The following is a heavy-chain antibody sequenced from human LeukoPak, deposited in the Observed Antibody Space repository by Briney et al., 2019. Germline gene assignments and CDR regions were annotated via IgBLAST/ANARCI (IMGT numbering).Heavy chain of an antibody. D-gene: IGHD4-17*01. J-gene: IGHJ4*02. CDR3: ARVCPDYGDYLDY. CDR1: GGSISSGGYY. V-gene: IGHV4-30-4*08. CDR2: IYYSGST. Sequence: PSETLSLTCTVSGGSISSGGYYWSWIRQHPGKGLEWIGYIYYSGSTYYNPSLKSRVTISVDTSKNQFSLKLSSVTAADTAVYYCARVCPDYGDYLDYWGQGILVTVSS.